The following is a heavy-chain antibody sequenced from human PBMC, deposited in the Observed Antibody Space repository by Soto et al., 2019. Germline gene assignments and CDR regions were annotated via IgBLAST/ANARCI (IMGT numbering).Heavy chain of an antibody. CDR1: GGSISSGGYY. CDR3: AGRDYYDSSGYRY. V-gene: IGHV4-31*03. Sequence: TLSLTCTVSGGSISSGGYYWSLIRQHPGKGLEWIGYIYYSGSTYYNPSLKSRVTISVDTSKNQFSLKLSSVPAADTAVYYCAGRDYYDSSGYRYWGQGTLVTVSS. D-gene: IGHD3-22*01. CDR2: IYYSGST. J-gene: IGHJ4*02.